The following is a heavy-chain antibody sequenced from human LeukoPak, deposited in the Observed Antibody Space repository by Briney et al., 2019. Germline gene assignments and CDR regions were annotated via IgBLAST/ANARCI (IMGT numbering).Heavy chain of an antibody. Sequence: PGGSLRLSCAASGFTFSSYGMHWVRQAPGKGLEWVAALSHDGNNEFYADSVKGRFTISRDNSKNTLYLQMNSLRAGDTAAFYCAKDGGLWVSAHWGDSWGRGTLVTVSS. V-gene: IGHV3-30*18. D-gene: IGHD7-27*01. CDR2: LSHDGNNE. CDR3: AKDGGLWVSAHWGDS. J-gene: IGHJ4*02. CDR1: GFTFSSYG.